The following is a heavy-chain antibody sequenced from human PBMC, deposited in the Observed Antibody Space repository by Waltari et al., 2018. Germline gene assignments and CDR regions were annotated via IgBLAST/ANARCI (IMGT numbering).Heavy chain of an antibody. Sequence: QVQLVESGGGVVQPGRSLRLSCAASGFTFSSYGMHWVRQAPGKGLEGVGVISYDGSNKYYADSVKGRFTISRDNSKNTLYLQMNSLRAEDTAVYYCARAIFNNYGDNVFYYYYGMDVWGQGTTVTVSS. CDR3: ARAIFNNYGDNVFYYYYGMDV. J-gene: IGHJ6*02. CDR1: GFTFSSYG. D-gene: IGHD4-17*01. V-gene: IGHV3-30*03. CDR2: ISYDGSNK.